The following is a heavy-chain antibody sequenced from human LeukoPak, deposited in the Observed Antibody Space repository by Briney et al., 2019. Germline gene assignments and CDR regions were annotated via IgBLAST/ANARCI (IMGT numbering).Heavy chain of an antibody. Sequence: GGSLRLSCAASGFTFSNYWMSWVRQAPGKELEWVANIKQDGSEIYYVDSVKGRFTISRDNAKNSLDLQMNSLKAEDTAVYYCXXDKLXGASRLDYWGQGTLLPVSS. CDR2: IKQDGSEI. CDR3: XXDKLXGASRLDY. D-gene: IGHD7-27*01. J-gene: IGHJ4*02. CDR1: GFTFSNYW. V-gene: IGHV3-7*03.